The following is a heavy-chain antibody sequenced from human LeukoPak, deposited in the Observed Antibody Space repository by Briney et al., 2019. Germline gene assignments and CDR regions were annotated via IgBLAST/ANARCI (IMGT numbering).Heavy chain of an antibody. Sequence: ASETLSLTCAVYGGSFSGYYWSWIRQPPGKGLEWSGEINHSGSTNYNPSLKSRVTISVDTSKNQFSLKLSSVTAADTAVYYCARGRMRWPVDYWGQGTLVTVSS. CDR1: GGSFSGYY. CDR3: ARGRMRWPVDY. J-gene: IGHJ4*02. CDR2: INHSGST. V-gene: IGHV4-34*01. D-gene: IGHD1-14*01.